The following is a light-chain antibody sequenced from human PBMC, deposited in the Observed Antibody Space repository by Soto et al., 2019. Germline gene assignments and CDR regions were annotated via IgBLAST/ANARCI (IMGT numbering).Light chain of an antibody. J-gene: IGKJ1*01. Sequence: DIQMTQSPSTLSASVGDRVTITCRASQSISVWLAWYQQKAGKAPNLLIYKASRLESGVPSRFSGSGSGTEFTLTISSLQPDDFATYYCQHYNSYSEAFGQRTKVDIK. CDR2: KAS. CDR3: QHYNSYSEA. V-gene: IGKV1-5*03. CDR1: QSISVW.